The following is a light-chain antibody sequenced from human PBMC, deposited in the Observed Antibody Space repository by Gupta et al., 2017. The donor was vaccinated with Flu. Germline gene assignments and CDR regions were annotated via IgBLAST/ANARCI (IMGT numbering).Light chain of an antibody. CDR2: GAS. V-gene: IGKV3-20*01. CDR3: QQYGSSPT. Sequence: PGERATLSCRASQNVINSYLGWYQQRPGQAPRLLIYGASTRATGISDRFSGSGSGTDFTLTISRLQPEDFAMNYCQQYGSSPTFGQGTKVEIK. J-gene: IGKJ1*01. CDR1: QNVINSY.